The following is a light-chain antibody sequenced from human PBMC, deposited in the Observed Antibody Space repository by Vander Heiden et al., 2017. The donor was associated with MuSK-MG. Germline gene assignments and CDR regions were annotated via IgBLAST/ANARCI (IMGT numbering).Light chain of an antibody. J-gene: IGLJ2*01. CDR3: AAWDDSLNGVI. Sequence: QSVLTPPPSASGTPGQGVIISCSGSSPNIGTNNVNWYRQLPGLAPKLLIYTNNQRPSGVPDRFSGSKSGTSASLAISGLQSEDEADYYCAAWDDSLNGVIFGGGTKLSVL. CDR1: SPNIGTNN. CDR2: TNN. V-gene: IGLV1-44*01.